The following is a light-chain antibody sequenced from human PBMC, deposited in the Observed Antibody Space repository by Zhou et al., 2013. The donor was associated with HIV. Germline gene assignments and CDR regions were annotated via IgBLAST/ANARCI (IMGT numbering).Light chain of an antibody. CDR1: NSDVGGYDY. Sequence: QSALTQPAFVSGSPGQSITIACTGTNSDVGGYDYVSWYQQHPGKAPKLMIYDVNKRPSGVSNRFSGSRSGNTASLTISGLQADDEATYYCSSYTSSTRFGGGTKLTVL. J-gene: IGLJ2*01. CDR3: SSYTSSTR. V-gene: IGLV2-14*01. CDR2: DVN.